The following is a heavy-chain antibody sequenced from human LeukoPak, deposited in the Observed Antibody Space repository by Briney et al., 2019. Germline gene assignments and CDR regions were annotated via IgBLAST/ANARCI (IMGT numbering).Heavy chain of an antibody. V-gene: IGHV4-59*01. D-gene: IGHD1-26*01. Sequence: SETLSLTCTVSGGSISSYYWSWIRQPPGKGLEWIGYIYYSGSTNYNPSLKSRATISVDTSKNQFSLKLSSVTAANTAVYYCARDLGGSYASFDYWGQGTLVTVSS. CDR3: ARDLGGSYASFDY. CDR1: GGSISSYY. CDR2: IYYSGST. J-gene: IGHJ4*02.